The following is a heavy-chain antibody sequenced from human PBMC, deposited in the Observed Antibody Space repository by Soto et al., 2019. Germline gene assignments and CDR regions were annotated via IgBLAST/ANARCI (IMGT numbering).Heavy chain of an antibody. V-gene: IGHV4-30-4*01. Sequence: QVQLQESGPGLVKPSQTLSLTCTVSGGSISSGDYYWSWIRQPPGKGLEWIGYIYYSGSTHYNPSLQSRVTISVDTSKSLFSLKLSSVTAAETAVYYCAREGGMVVSTTVDYWGQGTLVTVSS. CDR1: GGSISSGDYY. CDR2: IYYSGST. D-gene: IGHD1-26*01. CDR3: AREGGMVVSTTVDY. J-gene: IGHJ4*02.